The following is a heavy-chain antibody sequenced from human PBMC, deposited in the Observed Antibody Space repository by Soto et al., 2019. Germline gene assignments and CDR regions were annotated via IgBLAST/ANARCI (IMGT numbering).Heavy chain of an antibody. J-gene: IGHJ4*02. CDR3: AKTATGSGYDSAWAY. V-gene: IGHV3-30*18. D-gene: IGHD5-12*01. CDR1: GFTFSSYG. Sequence: QVHLVESGGGVVQPGRSLRLSCAASGFTFSSYGMHWVRQAPGKGLEWVAVISYDGINTNYADSVKGRYTISRDNSKNTLYLQMNSLRVEDTAVYYCAKTATGSGYDSAWAYWGQGTLVTVSS. CDR2: ISYDGINT.